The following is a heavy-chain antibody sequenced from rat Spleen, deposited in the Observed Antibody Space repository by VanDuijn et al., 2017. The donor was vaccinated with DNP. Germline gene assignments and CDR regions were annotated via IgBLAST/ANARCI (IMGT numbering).Heavy chain of an antibody. Sequence: EVQLVESGGGLVQPGRSMKLSCAASGFTFSNYDMAWVRQAPKKGLEWVATISYDGSSTYYRDSVKGRFTISRDNPKSTLYLQMNSLRSEDTATYYCTRRGLGGVRWFFDFWGPGTMVTVSS. V-gene: IGHV5-22*01. D-gene: IGHD5-1*01. CDR2: ISYDGSST. CDR1: GFTFSNYD. J-gene: IGHJ1*01. CDR3: TRRGLGGVRWFFDF.